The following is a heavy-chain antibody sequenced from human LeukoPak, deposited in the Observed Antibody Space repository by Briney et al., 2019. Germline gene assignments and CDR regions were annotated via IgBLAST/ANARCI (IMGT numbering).Heavy chain of an antibody. CDR3: ARVGLSYYFDY. V-gene: IGHV3-21*01. Sequence: GGSLRLSCAASGFTFSSYSMNWVRQAPRKGLEWVSSISTSSSNIYYADSVKGRFTMSRDNAKNSLYLQLNSLRAEDTAVYYCARVGLSYYFDYWGQGTQVTVSA. CDR1: GFTFSSYS. J-gene: IGHJ4*02. CDR2: ISTSSSNI. D-gene: IGHD3-16*02.